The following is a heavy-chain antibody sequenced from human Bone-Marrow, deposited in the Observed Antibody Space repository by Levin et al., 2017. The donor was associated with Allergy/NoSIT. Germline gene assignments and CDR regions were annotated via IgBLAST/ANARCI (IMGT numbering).Heavy chain of an antibody. CDR3: ARGRRGCSSTSCYFYYYYGMDV. CDR1: GGSFSGYY. CDR2: INHSGST. Sequence: SETLSLTCAVYGGSFSGYYWSWIRQPPGKGLEWIGEINHSGSTNYNPSLKSRVTISVDTSKNQFSLKLSSVTAADTAVYYCARGRRGCSSTSCYFYYYYGMDVWGQGTTVTVSS. J-gene: IGHJ6*02. V-gene: IGHV4-34*01. D-gene: IGHD2-2*01.